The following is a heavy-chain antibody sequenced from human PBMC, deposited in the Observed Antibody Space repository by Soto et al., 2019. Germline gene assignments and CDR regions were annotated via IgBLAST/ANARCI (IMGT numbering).Heavy chain of an antibody. CDR3: ARGRYAMVRGVIGGMDV. CDR2: INHSGST. CDR1: GGSISSYY. J-gene: IGHJ6*02. V-gene: IGHV4-34*01. D-gene: IGHD3-10*01. Sequence: SETLSLTCTVSGGSISSYYWSWIRQPPGKGLEWIGEINHSGSTNYNPSLKSRVTISVDTSKNQFSLKLSSVTAADTAVYYCARGRYAMVRGVIGGMDVWGQGTTVTVSS.